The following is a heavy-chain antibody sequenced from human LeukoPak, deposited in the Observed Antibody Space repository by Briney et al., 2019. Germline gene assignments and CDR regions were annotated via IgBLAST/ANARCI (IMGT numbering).Heavy chain of an antibody. D-gene: IGHD3-10*01. CDR1: GGSISSSSDY. J-gene: IGHJ4*02. V-gene: IGHV4-39*07. CDR3: ARRLLWFGEQPDY. Sequence: SSETLSLTCSVSGGSISSSSDYWGWVRQPPGEGLEWIGSIHYTGSTYYNPSLKSRVTISVDTSKNQFSLKLSSVTAADTAVYYCARRLLWFGEQPDYWGQGTLVTVSS. CDR2: IHYTGST.